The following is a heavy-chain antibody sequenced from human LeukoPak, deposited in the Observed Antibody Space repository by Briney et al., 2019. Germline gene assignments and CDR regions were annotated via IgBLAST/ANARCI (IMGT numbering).Heavy chain of an antibody. CDR1: GYSFTSYW. CDR3: ARSGAAAGSNWFDP. Sequence: GESLKISCKGSGYSFTSYWIGWGPQMPGEGLGGMGIIYPGDSDTRYSAFFQGQVTISADKSISAAYQQWSSMKASDTAMYYCARSGAAAGSNWFDPWGQGTLVTVSS. J-gene: IGHJ5*02. V-gene: IGHV5-51*01. CDR2: IYPGDSDT. D-gene: IGHD6-13*01.